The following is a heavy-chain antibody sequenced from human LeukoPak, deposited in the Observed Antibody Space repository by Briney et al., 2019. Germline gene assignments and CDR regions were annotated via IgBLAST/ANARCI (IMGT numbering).Heavy chain of an antibody. V-gene: IGHV1-2*02. D-gene: IGHD1-26*01. CDR1: GYTFSGHH. J-gene: IGHJ4*02. CDR2: ILPNSGGT. Sequence: GDSVNASCKASGYTFSGHHMHWVRQAPGQGLEWMGWILPNSGGTHYGQKFQGRVTMTGDTSINTAYIELTRLTSDDTAVYYCSRDGPSGSNMASDYWGQGTLVTVSS. CDR3: SRDGPSGSNMASDY.